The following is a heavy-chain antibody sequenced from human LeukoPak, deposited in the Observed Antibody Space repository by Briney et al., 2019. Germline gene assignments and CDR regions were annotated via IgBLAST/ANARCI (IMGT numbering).Heavy chain of an antibody. CDR1: GGSFSGYY. CDR2: INHSGST. CDR3: ARHDVSESSHDY. D-gene: IGHD2/OR15-2a*01. V-gene: IGHV4-34*01. Sequence: SSETLSLTCAVYGGSFSGYYWSWIRQPPGKGLEWIGEINHSGSTNYNPSLKSRVTISVDTSKNQFSLKLSSVTAADTAVYYCARHDVSESSHDYWGQGTLVTVSS. J-gene: IGHJ4*02.